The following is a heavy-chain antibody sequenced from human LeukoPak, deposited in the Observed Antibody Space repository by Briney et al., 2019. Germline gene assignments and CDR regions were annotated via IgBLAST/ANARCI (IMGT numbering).Heavy chain of an antibody. J-gene: IGHJ4*02. D-gene: IGHD1-26*01. CDR1: GFTFSSYE. CDR2: ISSSGTTI. CDR3: ARDEEGGSYPLDY. V-gene: IGHV3-48*03. Sequence: GGSLRLSCAASGFTFSSYEMNWVRQAPGKGLEWVSYISSSGTTIYYAASVKGRFTISRDNAKNSLYVQMNSLRAEDTALYYCARDEEGGSYPLDYWGQGTLVTVSS.